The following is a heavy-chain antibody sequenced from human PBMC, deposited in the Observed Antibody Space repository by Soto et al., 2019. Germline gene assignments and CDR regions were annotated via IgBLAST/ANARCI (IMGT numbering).Heavy chain of an antibody. CDR2: ITPIFGTA. V-gene: IGHV1-69*13. J-gene: IGHJ3*02. Sequence: ASVKVSCKASGGPFNSVSISWVRQGPGQRLEWMGGITPIFGTANYAQKSQGRVTITADESTSTANRELSSLRSEDTAVFYCASFRVVEMAKISAFDIWGQGKMVTVSS. CDR1: GGPFNSVS. CDR3: ASFRVVEMAKISAFDI. D-gene: IGHD5-12*01.